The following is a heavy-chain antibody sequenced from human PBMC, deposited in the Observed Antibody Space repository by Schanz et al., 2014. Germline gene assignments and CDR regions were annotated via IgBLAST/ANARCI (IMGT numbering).Heavy chain of an antibody. J-gene: IGHJ4*02. V-gene: IGHV3-23*04. CDR3: ARGDPVAGLDY. Sequence: EVQLVESGGGLVQPGRSLRLSCVASGFGFDDYAMSWVRQAPGKGLEWVSVISGSGVTIYYADSVKGRFTISRDNSKNTVYLQMNSLRGEDTGMYYCARGDPVAGLDYWGRGTLVTVSS. CDR2: ISGSGVTI. CDR1: GFGFDDYA.